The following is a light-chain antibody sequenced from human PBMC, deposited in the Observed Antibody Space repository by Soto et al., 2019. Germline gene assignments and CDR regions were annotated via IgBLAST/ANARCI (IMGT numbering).Light chain of an antibody. J-gene: IGKJ1*01. CDR2: AAS. CDR3: LQHNTYPLT. Sequence: DIQMTQSPSTLSASVGDRVTITCRASQSISSWLAWYQQKPGKAPKLLIYAASSLQSGVPSRFSGSGSGTEFTLTISSLQPEDFAIYYCLQHNTYPLTFGQGTKVDIK. CDR1: QSISSW. V-gene: IGKV1-5*01.